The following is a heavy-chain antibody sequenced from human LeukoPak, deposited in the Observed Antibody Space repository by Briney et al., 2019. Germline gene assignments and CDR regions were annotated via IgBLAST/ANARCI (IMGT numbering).Heavy chain of an antibody. J-gene: IGHJ6*03. CDR2: IFPNQNT. V-gene: IGHV4-4*07. Sequence: TSSETLSLTCAVSGNSISDYYWTWIRQPAGERLEWIGRIFPNQNTDYNPSLKSRVTMSLDKSRNQFSLKLNSLTAADTALYYCARFRRDFLRNDYYYYMGVWGKGTTVTVSS. CDR3: ARFRRDFLRNDYYYYMGV. D-gene: IGHD1-14*01. CDR1: GNSISDYY.